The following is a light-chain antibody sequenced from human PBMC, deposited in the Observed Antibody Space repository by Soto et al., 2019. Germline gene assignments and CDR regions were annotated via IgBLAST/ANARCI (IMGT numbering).Light chain of an antibody. Sequence: DIQMTQSPSSLSASVGDRVTITCRASQGISNYVAWFQQKAGKAPTSLIYAASSLQSGVPSKFSGSGSGTDFTLTISSLQPEDFATSYCQQYGSYPLTFGGGTKVEVK. CDR2: AAS. CDR3: QQYGSYPLT. CDR1: QGISNY. J-gene: IGKJ4*01. V-gene: IGKV1-16*02.